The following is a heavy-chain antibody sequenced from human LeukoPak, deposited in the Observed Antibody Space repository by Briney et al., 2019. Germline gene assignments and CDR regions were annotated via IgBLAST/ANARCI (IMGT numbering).Heavy chain of an antibody. Sequence: SETLPLTCTVSGCTISSYYWRWIRQPPGKGLEWIGYIYYSGSTNYNPSLKRRLTISVDTPMNQLTLKPSSVTAADTAVYYCSTYIAGAAAHFDPWGQGTLVTVSS. D-gene: IGHD2-15*01. CDR2: IYYSGST. CDR3: STYIAGAAAHFDP. CDR1: GCTISSYY. V-gene: IGHV4-59*08. J-gene: IGHJ5*02.